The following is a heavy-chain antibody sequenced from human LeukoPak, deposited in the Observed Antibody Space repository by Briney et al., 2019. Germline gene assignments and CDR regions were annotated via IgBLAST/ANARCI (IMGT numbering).Heavy chain of an antibody. Sequence: GGSLRLSCAASGFTVSSNYMSWVRQAPGKGLEWVSVIYSGGSTYYADSVKGRFTISRDNSKNTLYLQMNSLRAEDTAVYYCARGGIAVALGAFDYWGQGTLVTVSS. J-gene: IGHJ4*02. CDR2: IYSGGST. V-gene: IGHV3-53*01. CDR3: ARGGIAVALGAFDY. D-gene: IGHD6-19*01. CDR1: GFTVSSNY.